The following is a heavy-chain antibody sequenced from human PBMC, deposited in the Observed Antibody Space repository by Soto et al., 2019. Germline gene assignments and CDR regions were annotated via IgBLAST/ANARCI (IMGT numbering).Heavy chain of an antibody. CDR3: ARSNYDFWSGGSLDI. Sequence: GGSVRLSCAASGFSFSSYLMNWVRQAPGKGLEWVANIKQDGSQKYYVDSVKGRFTISRDNAKNSLYLQMNSLRAEDTAIYYCARSNYDFWSGGSLDIWAQGTMVTVSS. J-gene: IGHJ3*02. CDR2: IKQDGSQK. CDR1: GFSFSSYL. D-gene: IGHD3-3*01. V-gene: IGHV3-7*03.